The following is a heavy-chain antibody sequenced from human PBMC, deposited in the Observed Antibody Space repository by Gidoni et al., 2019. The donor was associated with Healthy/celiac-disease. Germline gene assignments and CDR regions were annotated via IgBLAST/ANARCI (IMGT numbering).Heavy chain of an antibody. CDR1: GGTFSSYA. Sequence: QVQLVQSGAEVKKPGSSVKVSCKASGGTFSSYAISWVGQAPGQGLEWMGGIIPNFGTANYAQEFQGRVKITADESTSTAYMELSRLRSEDTAVYYCARVVAATAGAFDIWGQGTMVTVSS. CDR2: IIPNFGTA. J-gene: IGHJ3*02. CDR3: ARVVAATAGAFDI. V-gene: IGHV1-69*01. D-gene: IGHD2-15*01.